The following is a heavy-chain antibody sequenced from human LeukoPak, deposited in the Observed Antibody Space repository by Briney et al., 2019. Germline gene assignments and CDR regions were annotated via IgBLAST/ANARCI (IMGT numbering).Heavy chain of an antibody. CDR2: ISSSSSYI. J-gene: IGHJ1*01. CDR3: ARGRFLEWSYDFQH. CDR1: GFTFSSYS. V-gene: IGHV3-21*01. Sequence: GGSLRLYCAASGFTFSSYSMNWVRLAPGKGLECVSSISSSSSYIYYADSVKGRFTISRDNAKNSLYLQINSLRAEDTAVYYCARGRFLEWSYDFQHWGQGTLVTVSS. D-gene: IGHD3-3*01.